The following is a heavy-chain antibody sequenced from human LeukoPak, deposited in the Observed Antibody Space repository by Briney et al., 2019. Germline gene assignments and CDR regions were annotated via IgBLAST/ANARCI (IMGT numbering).Heavy chain of an antibody. V-gene: IGHV4-30-4*01. CDR1: GGSISSGDYY. CDR2: IYYSGST. D-gene: IGHD6-13*01. CDR3: ARVRPGIAAAGRDGASEYLQH. Sequence: PSETLSLTCTVSGGSISSGDYYWSWIRQPPGKGLEWIGYIYYSGSTYYNPSLKSRVTISVDTSKNQFSLKLSSVTAADTAVYYCARVRPGIAAAGRDGASEYLQHWGQGTLVTVSS. J-gene: IGHJ1*01.